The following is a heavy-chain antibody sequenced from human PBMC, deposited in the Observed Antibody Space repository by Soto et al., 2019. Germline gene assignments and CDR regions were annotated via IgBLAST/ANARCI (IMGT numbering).Heavy chain of an antibody. Sequence: QLQLQESGPGLVKPSETLSLTCTVSGGSISSSSYYWGWIRQPPGKGLEWIGSIYYSGSTYYNPSLKRRVTIVVDTSKNQFSLKLSSVTAADTAVYYCARSGPSITIFGVVKEADYWGQGTLVTVSS. CDR3: ARSGPSITIFGVVKEADY. V-gene: IGHV4-39*01. CDR2: IYYSGST. CDR1: GGSISSSSYY. J-gene: IGHJ4*02. D-gene: IGHD3-3*01.